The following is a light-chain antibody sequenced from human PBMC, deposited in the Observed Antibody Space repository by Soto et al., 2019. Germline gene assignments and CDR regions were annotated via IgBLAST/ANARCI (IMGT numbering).Light chain of an antibody. J-gene: IGLJ1*01. CDR3: SSYTSSSTLYV. Sequence: QSVLTQPASVSGSPGQSITISCAGTSIDIGGYNYVSWYQQHPGKAPKVMIYEVSNRPSGVSNRFSGSKSGNTASLTISGLQAEDEADYYCSSYTSSSTLYVFGSGTKVTVL. CDR1: SIDIGGYNY. CDR2: EVS. V-gene: IGLV2-14*01.